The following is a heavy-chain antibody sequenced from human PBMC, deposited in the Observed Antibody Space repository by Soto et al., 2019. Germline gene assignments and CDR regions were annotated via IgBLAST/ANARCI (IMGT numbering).Heavy chain of an antibody. CDR2: INPSGGST. V-gene: IGHV1-46*01. D-gene: IGHD1-26*01. Sequence: ASVKVSCKASGYTFTSYYMHWVRQAPGQGLEWMGIINPSGGSTSYAQKFQGRVTMTRDTSTSTVYMELSSLRSEDTAVYYCARSGSVPYYYYGLDVWGKGTTVTVSS. J-gene: IGHJ6*04. CDR1: GYTFTSYY. CDR3: ARSGSVPYYYYGLDV.